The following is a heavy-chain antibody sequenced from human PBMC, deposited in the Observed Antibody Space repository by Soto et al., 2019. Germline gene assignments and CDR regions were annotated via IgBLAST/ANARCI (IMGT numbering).Heavy chain of an antibody. CDR3: ARDTFVRGDCTNGVCYNYYYYYMDV. CDR1: GFTFSSYW. V-gene: IGHV3-74*01. CDR2: INSDGSST. J-gene: IGHJ6*03. Sequence: GGSLRLSCAASGFTFSSYWMHWVRQAPGKGLVWVSRINSDGSSTSYADSVKGRFTISRDNAKNTLYLQMNSLRAEDTAVYYCARDTFVRGDCTNGVCYNYYYYYMDVWGKGTTVTVSS. D-gene: IGHD2-8*01.